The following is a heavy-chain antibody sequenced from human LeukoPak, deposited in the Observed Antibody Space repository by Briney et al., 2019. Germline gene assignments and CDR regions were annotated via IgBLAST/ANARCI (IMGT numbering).Heavy chain of an antibody. CDR1: GGSISSYY. J-gene: IGHJ4*02. D-gene: IGHD3-22*01. Sequence: SETLSLTCTVSGGSISSYYWSWIRQPAGRGLEWIGRIYTSGSSNCNPSLNSRVTMSVDTSKNQFSLNLSSVTAADTAVYYCARDPHDSSGHYAGFDYWGQGTLVTVSS. V-gene: IGHV4-4*07. CDR3: ARDPHDSSGHYAGFDY. CDR2: IYTSGSS.